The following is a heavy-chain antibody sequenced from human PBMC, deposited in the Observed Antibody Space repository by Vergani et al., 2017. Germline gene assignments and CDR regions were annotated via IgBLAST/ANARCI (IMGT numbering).Heavy chain of an antibody. CDR1: GGSFSGYY. Sequence: QVQLQQWGAGLLKPSETLSLTCAVYGGSFSGYYWSWIRQPPGKGLEWIGEINHSGSTNYNPSLKSRVTISVDTSKNQFPLKLSSVTAADTAVYYCARRPYYYDSSGYSTYYYYGMNVWGQGSTVTVSS. CDR3: ARRPYYYDSSGYSTYYYYGMNV. V-gene: IGHV4-34*01. D-gene: IGHD3-22*01. J-gene: IGHJ6*02. CDR2: INHSGST.